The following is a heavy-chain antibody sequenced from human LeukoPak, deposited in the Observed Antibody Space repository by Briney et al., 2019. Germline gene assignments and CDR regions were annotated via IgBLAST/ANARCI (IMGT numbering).Heavy chain of an antibody. D-gene: IGHD5-18*01. CDR2: IYWNDDK. Sequence: ESGPTLVKPTQTLTLTCTFSGFSLSTSGVGVGWIRQPPGKALEWLALIYWNDDKRYSPSLQSRLTITKDTSKNQVVLTMTNMDPVDTATYYCARRGTWIQLIDYWGQGTLVTVSS. J-gene: IGHJ4*02. V-gene: IGHV2-5*01. CDR1: GFSLSTSGVG. CDR3: ARRGTWIQLIDY.